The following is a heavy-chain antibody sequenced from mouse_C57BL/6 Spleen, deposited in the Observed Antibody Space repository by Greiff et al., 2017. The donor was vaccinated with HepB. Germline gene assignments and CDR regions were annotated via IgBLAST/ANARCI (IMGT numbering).Heavy chain of an antibody. CDR3: TRWVTGMAWFAY. D-gene: IGHD4-1*01. J-gene: IGHJ3*01. CDR2: IDPETGGT. V-gene: IGHV1-15*01. Sequence: QVQLQQSGAELVRPGASVTLSCKASGYTFTDYEMHWVKQTPVHGLEWIGAIDPETGGTAYNQKFKGKAILTADKSSSTAYMELRSLTSEDSAVYYCTRWVTGMAWFAYWGQGTLVTVSA. CDR1: GYTFTDYE.